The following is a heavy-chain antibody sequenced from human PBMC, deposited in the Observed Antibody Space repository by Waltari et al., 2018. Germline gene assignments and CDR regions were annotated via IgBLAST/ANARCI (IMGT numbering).Heavy chain of an antibody. CDR2: AGVDGTTM. V-gene: IGHV3-48*03. D-gene: IGHD2-2*02. CDR1: GLGRRGYS. CDR3: ARTWRENTFDI. J-gene: IGHJ3*02. Sequence: EVQLVESGGGLVQPGGSLRLSCAASGLGRRGYSMSWVRQTAGKGLEWLAFAGVDGTTMYYADSVKGRFTISRDIRENSVYLQMNSLRVEDTGLFYCARTWRENTFDIWGQGTMVTVSS.